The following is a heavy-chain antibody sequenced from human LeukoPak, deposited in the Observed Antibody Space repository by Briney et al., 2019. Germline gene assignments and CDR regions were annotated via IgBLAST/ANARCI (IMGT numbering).Heavy chain of an antibody. CDR2: IRSKTDGGTK. V-gene: IGHV3-15*01. Sequence: GGSLRLSCAASGFTFTNAWMSWIRQAPGKGPEWVGRIRSKTDGGTKDYAAPVKGRFTISRDDSKNTLYMEMNSLKTEDTAVYYCTTRTRYCGGDCYPFDYWGQGTLVTVSS. CDR3: TTRTRYCGGDCYPFDY. D-gene: IGHD2-21*02. CDR1: GFTFTNAW. J-gene: IGHJ4*02.